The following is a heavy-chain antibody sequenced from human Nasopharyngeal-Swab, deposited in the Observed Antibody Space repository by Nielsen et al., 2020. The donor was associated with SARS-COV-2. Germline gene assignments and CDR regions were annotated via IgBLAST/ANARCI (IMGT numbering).Heavy chain of an antibody. CDR1: GFTFSSYA. D-gene: IGHD5-18*01. V-gene: IGHV3-30-3*01. CDR2: ISYDGSNK. J-gene: IGHJ6*02. CDR3: ARFSRYGKRSPYGMDV. Sequence: GGSLRLSCAASGFTFSSYAMHRVRQAPGKGLEWVAVISYDGSNKYYADSVKGRFTISRDNSKNTLYLQMNSLRAEDTAVYYCARFSRYGKRSPYGMDVWGQGTTVTVSS.